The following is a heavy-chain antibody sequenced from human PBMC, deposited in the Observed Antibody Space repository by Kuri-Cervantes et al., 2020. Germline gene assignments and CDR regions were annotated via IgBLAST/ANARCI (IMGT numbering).Heavy chain of an antibody. CDR2: IYYSGST. Sequence: SCTVSGGSISSGGYYWSWIRQHPGKGLEWIGYIYYSGSTYYNPSLKSRVTISVDTSKNQFSLKLSSVTAADTAVYYCAREVWEPPLGQYNWFDPWGQGTLVTVSS. CDR1: GGSISSGGYY. J-gene: IGHJ5*02. CDR3: AREVWEPPLGQYNWFDP. D-gene: IGHD1-26*01. V-gene: IGHV4-31*02.